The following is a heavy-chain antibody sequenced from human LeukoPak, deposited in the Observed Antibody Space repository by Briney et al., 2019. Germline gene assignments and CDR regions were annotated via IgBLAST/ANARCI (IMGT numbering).Heavy chain of an antibody. Sequence: PGGSLRLSCAASGFTFSSYSMNWVRQAPGKGLEWVSVIYSGGSTYYADSVKGRFTISRDNSKNTLYLQMNSLRAEDTAVYYCARLHPMVRERGPFDYWGQGTLVTVSS. D-gene: IGHD3-10*01. CDR2: IYSGGST. CDR3: ARLHPMVRERGPFDY. CDR1: GFTFSSYS. V-gene: IGHV3-66*04. J-gene: IGHJ4*02.